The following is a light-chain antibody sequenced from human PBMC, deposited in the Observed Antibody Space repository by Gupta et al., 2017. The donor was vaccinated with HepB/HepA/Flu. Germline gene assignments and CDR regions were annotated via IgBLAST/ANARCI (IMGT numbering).Light chain of an antibody. CDR2: DTS. V-gene: IGKV1-33*01. J-gene: IGKJ5*01. CDR3: QQYETLPIT. Sequence: DIQMTQSPSSLSASVGDRVTITCQASQDIRNHLNWYQQKPGKAPKLLIYDTSNMEPGVPFRFSGSGSGTGFTVTISSLQPEDIAAYYCQQYETLPITFGQGTRLEIK. CDR1: QDIRNH.